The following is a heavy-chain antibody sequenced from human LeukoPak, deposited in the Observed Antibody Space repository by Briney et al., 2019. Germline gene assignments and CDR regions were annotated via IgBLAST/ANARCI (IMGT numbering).Heavy chain of an antibody. CDR2: VYHSGST. Sequence: PSETLSLTCTIFGSPISDNSYWGWIRRPPGKVLEWIGSVYHSGSTYYNPSLKSRVTLSVDTSNNHFSLKLRSVTAADTAVYFCARHNYYHFWSTLNWFDPWGQGTLVTVSS. D-gene: IGHD3-3*01. V-gene: IGHV4-38-2*02. J-gene: IGHJ5*02. CDR3: ARHNYYHFWSTLNWFDP. CDR1: GSPISDNSY.